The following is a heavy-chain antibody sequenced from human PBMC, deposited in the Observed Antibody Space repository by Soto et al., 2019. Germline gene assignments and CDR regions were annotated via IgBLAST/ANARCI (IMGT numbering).Heavy chain of an antibody. Sequence: QITLKESGPPLVKPTQTLTLTCTFSGFSLSTRGVGVAWIRQPPGKALEWLALIYWDDDKRYSPSLKNRLTITKDTSKTQVVLAMTNMDPVDTATYYCAHDSTDWYGMDVWGQGTTVTVSS. V-gene: IGHV2-5*02. D-gene: IGHD3-22*01. J-gene: IGHJ6*02. CDR1: GFSLSTRGVG. CDR3: AHDSTDWYGMDV. CDR2: IYWDDDK.